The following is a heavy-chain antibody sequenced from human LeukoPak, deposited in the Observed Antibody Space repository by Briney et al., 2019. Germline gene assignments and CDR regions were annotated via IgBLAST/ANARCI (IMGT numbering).Heavy chain of an antibody. CDR3: ARLYSGSTFDY. D-gene: IGHD1-26*01. Sequence: SETLSLTCAVSGYSISSGYYWGWIRQPPGKGLEWIGSIYHSGSTYYNPSLKSRVTISVDTSKNQFSLKLSSVTAADTAVYYCARLYSGSTFDYRGQGTLVTVSS. CDR1: GYSISSGYY. V-gene: IGHV4-38-2*01. CDR2: IYHSGST. J-gene: IGHJ4*02.